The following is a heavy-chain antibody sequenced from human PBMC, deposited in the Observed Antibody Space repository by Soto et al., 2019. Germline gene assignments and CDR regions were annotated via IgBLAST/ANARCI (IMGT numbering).Heavy chain of an antibody. CDR1: GGTFTSYNW. CDR3: ARRDPGASVDY. Sequence: NPSETLSLTCAVSGGTFTSYNWCTWFRQPPGQGLEWIGEIYRTGSTNYNPSLKSRVTISLDKSENQFSLKVTSLTAADTAVYYCARRDPGASVDYWGQGTLVTVSS. D-gene: IGHD1-26*01. CDR2: IYRTGST. V-gene: IGHV4-4*02. J-gene: IGHJ4*02.